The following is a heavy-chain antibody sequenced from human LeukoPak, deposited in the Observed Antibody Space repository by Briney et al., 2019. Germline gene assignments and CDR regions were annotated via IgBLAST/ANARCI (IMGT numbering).Heavy chain of an antibody. D-gene: IGHD3-10*01. V-gene: IGHV3-23*01. CDR3: AKDLFYGSGNY. Sequence: GGSLRLSCAASGFSFSGYSMNWVRQAPGKGLEWVSGISGSGGSKFYADSVKGRFTISRDNSKNTLYLEIKSLRSEDTAVYYCAKDLFYGSGNYWGQGTLVTVSS. CDR2: ISGSGGSK. J-gene: IGHJ4*02. CDR1: GFSFSGYS.